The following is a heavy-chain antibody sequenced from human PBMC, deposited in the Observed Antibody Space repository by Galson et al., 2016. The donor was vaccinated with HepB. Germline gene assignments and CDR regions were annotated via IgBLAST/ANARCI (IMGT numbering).Heavy chain of an antibody. CDR3: ARVPYYYHGGSHFYPSAFYI. CDR2: INPHTGVT. Sequence: SVKVSCKASGYTFTGYYMHWVRQAPGQGLEWMGWINPHTGVTNYAQKFQGRVTMTGDTSNSTAYMELSRLRSDDTAFYYCARVPYYYHGGSHFYPSAFYIWGQGTMVTDSS. D-gene: IGHD3-10*01. V-gene: IGHV1-2*02. J-gene: IGHJ3*02. CDR1: GYTFTGYY.